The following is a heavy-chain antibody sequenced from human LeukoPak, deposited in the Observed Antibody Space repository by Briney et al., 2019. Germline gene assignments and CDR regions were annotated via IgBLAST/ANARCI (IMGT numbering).Heavy chain of an antibody. D-gene: IGHD6-13*01. V-gene: IGHV1-69*01. J-gene: IGHJ1*01. Sequence: SVKVSCKASGGTFSSYAISWVRQAPGQGLEWMGGIIPIFGTANYAQKFQGRVTITADESTSTAYTELSSLRSEDTAVYYCARIPLAAAGHAEYFQHWGQGTLVTVSS. CDR3: ARIPLAAAGHAEYFQH. CDR1: GGTFSSYA. CDR2: IIPIFGTA.